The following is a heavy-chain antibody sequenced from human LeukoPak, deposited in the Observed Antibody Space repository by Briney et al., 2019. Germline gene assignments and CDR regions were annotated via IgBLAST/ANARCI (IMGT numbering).Heavy chain of an antibody. J-gene: IGHJ4*02. D-gene: IGHD2-8*01. Sequence: SQTLSLTCAISGDSVSSNSVAWNWIRQSPSRRLEWLGRTYYRSKWYNDYAVSVQSRITINPDTSKNQFSLQLNSVTPEDTAVYYCARGFKYGFDHWGQGALVTVSS. V-gene: IGHV6-1*01. CDR3: ARGFKYGFDH. CDR2: TYYRSKWYN. CDR1: GDSVSSNSVA.